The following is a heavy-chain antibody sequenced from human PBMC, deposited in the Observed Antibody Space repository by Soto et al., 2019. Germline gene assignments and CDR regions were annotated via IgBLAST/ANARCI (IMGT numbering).Heavy chain of an antibody. V-gene: IGHV3-21*01. J-gene: IGHJ4*02. Sequence: PGGSLRLSCAASGFTFSSYNMNWVRQAPGKGLEWVSSISSSSSYIYYADSVKGRFTISRDNAKNSLYLQMNSLRAEDTAVYYCERDLRGRPDYWAQRTLVTVSS. CDR3: ERDLRGRPDY. CDR2: ISSSSSYI. CDR1: GFTFSSYN. D-gene: IGHD1-26*01.